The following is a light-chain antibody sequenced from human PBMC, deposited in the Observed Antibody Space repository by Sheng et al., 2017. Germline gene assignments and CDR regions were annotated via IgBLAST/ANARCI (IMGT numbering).Light chain of an antibody. V-gene: IGKV1-12*01. J-gene: IGKJ4*01. CDR1: QDISSW. CDR3: QQADSIPLT. Sequence: DIQMTQSPSSVSASVGDRVTITCRASQDISSWLAWYQQKPGEAPKLVIYAATTLQSGVPSRFSGSGSGTDFTLTISSLQPEDFATYYCQQADSIPLTFGGGTKVDIK. CDR2: AAT.